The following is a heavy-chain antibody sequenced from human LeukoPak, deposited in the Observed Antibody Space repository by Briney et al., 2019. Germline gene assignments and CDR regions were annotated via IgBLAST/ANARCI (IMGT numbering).Heavy chain of an antibody. CDR3: ARGSPPRRNYDSRGYYSYYFDY. J-gene: IGHJ4*02. V-gene: IGHV4-59*01. CDR2: IYYSGST. Sequence: SETLSLTCTVSGGSISSYYWSWIRQPPGKGLEWIGYIYYSGSTNYNPSLKSRVTISVDTSKNQFSLKLSSVTAADTAVYYCARGSPPRRNYDSRGYYSYYFDYWGQGTLVTVSS. CDR1: GGSISSYY. D-gene: IGHD3-22*01.